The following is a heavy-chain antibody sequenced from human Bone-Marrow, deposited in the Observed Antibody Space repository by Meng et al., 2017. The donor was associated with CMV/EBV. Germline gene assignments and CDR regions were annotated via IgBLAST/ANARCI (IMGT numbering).Heavy chain of an antibody. CDR3: ARGGGGSWQLFDY. D-gene: IGHD6-13*01. J-gene: IGHJ4*02. CDR2: ISYDGSNK. CDR1: GFTFSSYA. Sequence: GESLKISCTASGFTFSSYAMHWVRQAPGKGLEWVAVISYDGSNKYYADSVKGRFTISRDNSKNTLYLQMNSLRAEDTAVYYCARGGGGSWQLFDYWGQGTLVTSPQ. V-gene: IGHV3-30-3*01.